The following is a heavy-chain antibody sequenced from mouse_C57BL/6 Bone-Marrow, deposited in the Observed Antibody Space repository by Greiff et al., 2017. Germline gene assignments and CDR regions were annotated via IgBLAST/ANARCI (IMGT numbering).Heavy chain of an antibody. CDR1: EYEFPSHD. CDR3: SRRGNSEGYFDV. Sequence: DVKLVESGGGLVQPGESLKLSCESNEYEFPSHDMSWVRKTPEKRLELVAAINSDGGSTYYPDTMERRFILSRDNTKKTLYLQMSSLRSEDTALYYCSRRGNSEGYFDVWGTGTPVTVSA. CDR2: INSDGGST. V-gene: IGHV5-2*03. D-gene: IGHD2-1*01. J-gene: IGHJ1*03.